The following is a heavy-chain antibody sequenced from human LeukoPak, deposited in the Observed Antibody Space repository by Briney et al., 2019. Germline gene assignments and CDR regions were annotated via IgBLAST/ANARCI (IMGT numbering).Heavy chain of an antibody. V-gene: IGHV3-64*01. J-gene: IGHJ4*02. CDR1: GFTFSSYA. CDR2: ISSNGGST. CDR3: ARGGYSYGASDL. D-gene: IGHD5-18*01. Sequence: GGSLRLSCAASGFTFSSYAMHWVRQAPGKGLEYVSAISSNGGSTYYANSVKGRFTISRDNSKNTLYLQMGSLRAEDMAVYYCARGGYSYGASDLWGQGTPVTVSS.